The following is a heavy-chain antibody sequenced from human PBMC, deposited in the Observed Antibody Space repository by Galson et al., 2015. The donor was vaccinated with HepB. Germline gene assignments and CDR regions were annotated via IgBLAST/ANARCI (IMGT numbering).Heavy chain of an antibody. CDR2: TYYRSKWYI. J-gene: IGHJ5*02. V-gene: IGHV6-1*01. CDR3: AGGGLVRGLKGWFDP. Sequence: CAISGDSVSSYSAGWNWIRQSPSRGLEWLGRTYYRSKWYIDYGESVKSRITITPDTSKNQFSLQLNSVTPEDTAVYYCAGGGLVRGLKGWFDPWGQGTLVTVSS. CDR1: GDSVSSYSAG. D-gene: IGHD3-10*01.